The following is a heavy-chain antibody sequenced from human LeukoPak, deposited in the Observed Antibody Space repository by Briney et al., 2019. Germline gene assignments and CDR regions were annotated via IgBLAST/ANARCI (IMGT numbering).Heavy chain of an antibody. Sequence: GRSLRLSCAASGFTFRSYGMHWVRQAPGKGLEWVAVISYGESYKYYADSVKGRFTISRDSSKNTLYLQMNSLRAEDTAVYYCATTLGSGWKFDYWGQGTLVTVSS. D-gene: IGHD6-19*01. J-gene: IGHJ4*02. CDR2: ISYGESYK. V-gene: IGHV3-30*03. CDR3: ATTLGSGWKFDY. CDR1: GFTFRSYG.